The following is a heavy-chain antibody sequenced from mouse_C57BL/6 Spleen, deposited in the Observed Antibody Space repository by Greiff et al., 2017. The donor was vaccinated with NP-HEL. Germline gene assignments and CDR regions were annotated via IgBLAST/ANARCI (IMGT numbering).Heavy chain of an antibody. Sequence: VQLQESGTELVKPGASVKLSCKASGYTFTSYWMHWVKQRPGQGLEWIGNINPSNGGTNYNEKFKSKATLTVDKSSSTAYMQLSSLTSEDSAVYYCARSPITTVVAPYFDYWGQGTTLTVSS. CDR1: GYTFTSYW. CDR3: ARSPITTVVAPYFDY. J-gene: IGHJ2*01. V-gene: IGHV1-53*01. CDR2: INPSNGGT. D-gene: IGHD1-1*01.